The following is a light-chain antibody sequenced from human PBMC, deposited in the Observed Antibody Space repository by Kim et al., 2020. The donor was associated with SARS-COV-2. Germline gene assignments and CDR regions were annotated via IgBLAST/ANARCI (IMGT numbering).Light chain of an antibody. CDR3: NSRDSSGNHYV. J-gene: IGLJ1*01. CDR2: SKN. Sequence: SYELTQDPAVSVALGQTVRIPCQGDSLRTYYASWYQQKPGQAPILVMYSKNNRPSGIPDRFSGSSSGNTATLTITGAQAEDEADYYCNSRDSSGNHYVFGPGTKVTVL. CDR1: SLRTYY. V-gene: IGLV3-19*01.